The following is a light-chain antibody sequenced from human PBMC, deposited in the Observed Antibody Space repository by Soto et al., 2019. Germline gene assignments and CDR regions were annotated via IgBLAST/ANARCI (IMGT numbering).Light chain of an antibody. CDR1: QDITDY. V-gene: IGKV1-33*01. CDR3: QQSEALVLS. CDR2: DAS. J-gene: IGKJ4*01. Sequence: DIPMPQSPSSLSASVGDRVTITCQASQDITDYLHWYQQKPGKAPTLLIYDASNLKAGVPSRLSGSGSGTDFTFTISSLQPEDTATYYCQQSEALVLSFGGGTKVEI.